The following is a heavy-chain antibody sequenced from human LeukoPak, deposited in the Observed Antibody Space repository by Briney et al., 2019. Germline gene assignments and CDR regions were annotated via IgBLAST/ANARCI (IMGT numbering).Heavy chain of an antibody. CDR2: INWNGAST. Sequence: GGSLRLSCAASGFMFDDYGMSWVRHAPGKGLEWVSGINWNGASTAYADSVKGRFIISRDNAKNSLYLQMNSLRAEDTALYYCARAGTSGYSYPHSWGQGTLVTVSS. D-gene: IGHD5-18*01. J-gene: IGHJ4*02. V-gene: IGHV3-20*04. CDR1: GFMFDDYG. CDR3: ARAGTSGYSYPHS.